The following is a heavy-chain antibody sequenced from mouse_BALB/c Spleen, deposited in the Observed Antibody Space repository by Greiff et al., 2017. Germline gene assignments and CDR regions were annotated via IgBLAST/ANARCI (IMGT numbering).Heavy chain of an antibody. CDR3: ARSVLRDFDY. D-gene: IGHD1-1*01. CDR2: ISSGSSTI. Sequence: EVKLVESGGGLVQPGGSRKLSCAASGFTFSSFGMHWVRQAPEKGLEWVAYISSGSSTIYYADTVKGRFTISRDNPKNTLFLQMTSLRSEDTAMYYCARSVLRDFDYWGQGTTLTVSS. J-gene: IGHJ2*01. CDR1: GFTFSSFG. V-gene: IGHV5-17*02.